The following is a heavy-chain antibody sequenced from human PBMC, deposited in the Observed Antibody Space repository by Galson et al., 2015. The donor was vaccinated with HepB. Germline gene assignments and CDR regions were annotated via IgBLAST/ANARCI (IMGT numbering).Heavy chain of an antibody. Sequence: SVKVSCKASGYTFTTYAISWVRQAPGQGLEWMGGIIPIFGTANYAQKFQGRVTITADESTSTAYMELSSLRSEDTAVYYCARLTYYYDSSGLGYFDYWGQGTLVTVSS. J-gene: IGHJ4*02. V-gene: IGHV1-69*13. CDR1: GYTFTTYA. CDR2: IIPIFGTA. D-gene: IGHD3-22*01. CDR3: ARLTYYYDSSGLGYFDY.